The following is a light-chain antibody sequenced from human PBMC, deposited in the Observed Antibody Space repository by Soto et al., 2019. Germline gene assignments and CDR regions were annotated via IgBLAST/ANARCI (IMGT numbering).Light chain of an antibody. J-gene: IGKJ4*01. Sequence: DIQMTQSPSSLSASVGDRVTISCRATGDISKYLAWYQRKPGKAPTLLIYGASTLQSGVPSRFSGSGSGTEFTLTIGSLQPEDVATYYRQKYGSAPLTFGGGTKVEI. CDR3: QKYGSAPLT. CDR1: GDISKY. V-gene: IGKV1-27*01. CDR2: GAS.